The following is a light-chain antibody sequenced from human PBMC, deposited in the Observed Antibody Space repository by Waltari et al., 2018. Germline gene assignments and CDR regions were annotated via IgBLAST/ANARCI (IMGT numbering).Light chain of an antibody. J-gene: IGLJ3*02. CDR3: AAWDNSLSAWV. V-gene: IGLV1-47*01. CDR1: SSNIGRNY. CDR2: NND. Sequence: QPVLTLPPSASGTPGQAVSISCSGSSSNIGRNYVYWYQQLPGTAPKLLIYNNDQRPQEVPHRFFGSKSDTSASLVISGLRSEDEGHYNCAAWDNSLSAWVFGGGTKLT.